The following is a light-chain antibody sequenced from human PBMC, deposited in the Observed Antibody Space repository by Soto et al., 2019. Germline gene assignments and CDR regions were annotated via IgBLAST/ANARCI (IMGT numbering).Light chain of an antibody. Sequence: QPVLTQSSSASASLGSSVKLTCTLSSGHSSYIIAWHQQQPGKAPRYLMKLEGSGSYNKGSGVPDRFSGSSSGADRYLTISNLQLEDEADYYSETWDSNTRVFGGGTKLTVL. CDR3: ETWDSNTRV. V-gene: IGLV4-60*01. J-gene: IGLJ3*02. CDR1: SGHSSYI. CDR2: LEGSGSY.